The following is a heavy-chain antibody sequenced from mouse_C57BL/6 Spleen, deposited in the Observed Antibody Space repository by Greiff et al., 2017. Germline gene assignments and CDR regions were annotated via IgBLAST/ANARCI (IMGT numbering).Heavy chain of an antibody. J-gene: IGHJ2*01. Sequence: QVQLQQSGPGLVQPSQSLSITCTVSGFSLTSYGVHWVRQSPGKGLEWLGVIWSGGSTDYNAAFISRLSISKDNSKSQVFFKMNRLQADDTAIYYCAGHYDGYFDDWGQGTTLTVSS. V-gene: IGHV2-2*01. D-gene: IGHD2-3*01. CDR1: GFSLTSYG. CDR3: AGHYDGYFDD. CDR2: IWSGGST.